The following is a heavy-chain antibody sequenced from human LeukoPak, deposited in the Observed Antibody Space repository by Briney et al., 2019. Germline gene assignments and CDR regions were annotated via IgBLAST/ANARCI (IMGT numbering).Heavy chain of an antibody. V-gene: IGHV3-30*18. D-gene: IGHD6-19*01. Sequence: GRPLRLSCAATGFSFTMYGIHWVRQAPGKGLEWVAVISTDGNNEYYANSVKGRFTISRDNSKNTVYLQMTSLRTEDTAVYYCAKDQIGWAPGYVSGPLDQWGQGTLVTVSS. CDR3: AKDQIGWAPGYVSGPLDQ. CDR2: ISTDGNNE. CDR1: GFSFTMYG. J-gene: IGHJ4*02.